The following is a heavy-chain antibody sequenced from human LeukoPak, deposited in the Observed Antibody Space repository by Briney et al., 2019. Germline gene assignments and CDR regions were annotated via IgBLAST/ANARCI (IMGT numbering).Heavy chain of an antibody. CDR1: GGTFSSYA. J-gene: IGHJ4*02. D-gene: IGHD3-22*01. Sequence: SVKVSCKASGGTFSSYAITWVRQAPGQGLEWMGRIIPMFGTANYAQKFQGRVTISTDESTNTAYMELTSLRSDDTAVYYCARDDVILNGPYHYYDSSGYYYVRWGQGTLVTVSS. CDR3: ARDDVILNGPYHYYDSSGYYYVR. V-gene: IGHV1-69*05. CDR2: IIPMFGTA.